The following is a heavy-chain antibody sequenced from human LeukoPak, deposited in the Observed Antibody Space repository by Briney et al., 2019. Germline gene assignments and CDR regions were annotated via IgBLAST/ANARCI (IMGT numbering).Heavy chain of an antibody. CDR2: ISYSGST. Sequence: SETLSLTCTVSGGSISNYYWSWIRQPPGEGLEWIGYISYSGSTNYNPSLKSRLTISVDTSKNQFSLKLSSVTAADTAVYYCARTPPNCSGANCYSGVTFDSWGQGTLVTVSS. J-gene: IGHJ4*02. V-gene: IGHV4-59*01. D-gene: IGHD2-15*01. CDR3: ARTPPNCSGANCYSGVTFDS. CDR1: GGSISNYY.